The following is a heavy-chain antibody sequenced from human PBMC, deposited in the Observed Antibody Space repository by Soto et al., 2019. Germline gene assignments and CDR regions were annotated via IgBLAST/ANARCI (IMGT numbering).Heavy chain of an antibody. J-gene: IGHJ4*02. CDR3: ARAQGSGFLVS. CDR1: GXSISSGDYY. V-gene: IGHV4-30-4*01. D-gene: IGHD3-10*01. Sequence: TSETLSLTCTVSGXSISSGDYYWSWIRQPPGKGLEWIGYIYYSGSTYYNPSLKSRVTISVDTSKNQFSLKLSSVTAADTAVYYCARAQGSGFLVSWGQGTLVTVSS. CDR2: IYYSGST.